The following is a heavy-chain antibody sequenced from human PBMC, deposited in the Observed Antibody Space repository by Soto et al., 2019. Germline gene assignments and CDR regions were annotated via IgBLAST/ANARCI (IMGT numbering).Heavy chain of an antibody. CDR2: IYHSGST. Sequence: QLQLQESGSGLVKPSQTLSLTCAVSGGSISSGGYSWSWIRPPPGKGLEWIGYIYHSGSTSYNPSLKGRVTISVDRSKNQFSLKLSSVTAADTAVYYCASGLVTTLHYWGQGTLVTVSS. CDR1: GGSISSGGYS. CDR3: ASGLVTTLHY. D-gene: IGHD4-17*01. J-gene: IGHJ4*02. V-gene: IGHV4-30-2*01.